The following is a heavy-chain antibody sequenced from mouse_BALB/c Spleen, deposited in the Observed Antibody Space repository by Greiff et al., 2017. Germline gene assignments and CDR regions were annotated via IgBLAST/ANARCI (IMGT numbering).Heavy chain of an antibody. CDR1: GFTFSSFG. CDR3: ARSEGDY. V-gene: IGHV5-17*02. CDR2: ISSGSSTI. J-gene: IGHJ4*01. Sequence: EVQRVESGGGLVQPGGSRKLSCAASGFTFSSFGMHWVRQAPEKGLEWVAYISSGSSTIYYADTVKGRFTISRDNPKNTLFLQMTSLRSEDTAMYYCARSEGDYWGQGTSVTVSS.